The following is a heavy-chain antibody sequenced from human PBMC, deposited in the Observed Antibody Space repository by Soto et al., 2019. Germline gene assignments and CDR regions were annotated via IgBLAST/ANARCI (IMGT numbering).Heavy chain of an antibody. D-gene: IGHD3-16*02. CDR2: INPANGNT. CDR3: TRSAISPYGGLIGPFDY. V-gene: IGHV1-3*05. CDR1: GHTFTAYA. J-gene: IGHJ4*02. Sequence: VQLAQSGAEERKPGASEKVSCEATGHTFTAYAMHWVRQAPGQRLEWMGWINPANGNTKYSQKFQGRLTITSDTSANTVYMELNSLTSEDTAMYYCTRSAISPYGGLIGPFDYWGQGNLVTVSS.